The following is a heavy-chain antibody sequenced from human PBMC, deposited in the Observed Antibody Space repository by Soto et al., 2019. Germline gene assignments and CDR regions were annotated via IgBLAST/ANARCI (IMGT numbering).Heavy chain of an antibody. D-gene: IGHD3-9*01. CDR2: TFYRSRWYS. CDR1: GDSVSTNSGA. Sequence: PSQTLSLTCAISGDSVSTNSGAWNRIRQSPSRGLEWLGRTFYRSRWYSDYADSVKGRININSDTSKNQFSLQLSSVTPEDTAVYYCARAGSTMYRLHPHFDYWGQGTLVTVSS. CDR3: ARAGSTMYRLHPHFDY. J-gene: IGHJ4*02. V-gene: IGHV6-1*01.